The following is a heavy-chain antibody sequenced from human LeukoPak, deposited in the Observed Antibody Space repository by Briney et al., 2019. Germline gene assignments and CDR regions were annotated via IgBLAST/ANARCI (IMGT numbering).Heavy chain of an antibody. CDR2: IRNDGSNH. CDR3: ARCYYYYYMDV. D-gene: IGHD3-16*02. J-gene: IGHJ6*03. CDR1: GFTFSHHG. Sequence: GGSLRLSCAASGFTFSHHGMHWVRQAPGKGLEWVAFIRNDGSNHYYADSVKGRFTISRDNAKNTLYLQMNSLRAEDTAVYYCARCYYYYYMDVWGKGTTVTVSS. V-gene: IGHV3-30*02.